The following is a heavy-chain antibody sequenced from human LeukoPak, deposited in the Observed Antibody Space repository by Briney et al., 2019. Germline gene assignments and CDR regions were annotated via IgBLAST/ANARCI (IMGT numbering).Heavy chain of an antibody. CDR2: IYYSGST. CDR1: GGSISSYY. V-gene: IGHV4-59*01. D-gene: IGHD3-22*01. J-gene: IGHJ4*02. Sequence: SETLSLTCTVSGGSISSYYWSWIRQPPGKGLEWIGYIYYSGSTNYNPSLKSRVTISVDTSKNQSSLKLSSVTAADTAVYYCARESLNYYDSSGGFDYWGQGTLVTVSS. CDR3: ARESLNYYDSSGGFDY.